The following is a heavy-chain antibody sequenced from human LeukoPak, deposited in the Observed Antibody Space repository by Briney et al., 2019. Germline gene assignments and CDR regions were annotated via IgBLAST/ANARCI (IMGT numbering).Heavy chain of an antibody. J-gene: IGHJ5*02. CDR3: ARGYYGSGSYAVQSWFDP. CDR2: INHSGST. CDR1: GGSISSSNW. D-gene: IGHD3-10*01. V-gene: IGHV4-4*02. Sequence: PSETLSLTCAVSGGSISSSNWWSWVRQPPGKGLEWIGEINHSGSTNYNPSLKSRVTISVDTSKNQFSLKLSSVTAADTAVYYCARGYYGSGSYAVQSWFDPWGQGTLVTVSS.